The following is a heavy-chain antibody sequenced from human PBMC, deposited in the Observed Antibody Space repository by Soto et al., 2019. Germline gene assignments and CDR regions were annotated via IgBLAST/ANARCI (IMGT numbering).Heavy chain of an antibody. CDR3: AQCLLGVNYYYGMDV. CDR1: GGTFSSYA. CDR2: IIPIFATA. D-gene: IGHD3-16*01. Sequence: QVQLVQSGAEVKKPGSSVKGSCKASGGTFSSYAINWVRQAPGQGLEWMGGIIPIFATADYAQKFQGRVTITADESTSTAYMELSSLRSEDTAVYYCAQCLLGVNYYYGMDVWGQGTTVTVSS. J-gene: IGHJ6*02. V-gene: IGHV1-69*12.